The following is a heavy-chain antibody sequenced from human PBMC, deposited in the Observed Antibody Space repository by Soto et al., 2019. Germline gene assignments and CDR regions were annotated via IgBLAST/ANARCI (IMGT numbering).Heavy chain of an antibody. Sequence: GGSLRLSCAASGFTFSTYWMSWVRQAPGKGLEGVANIMQDGREKYYVDSVKGRFTISSNNAKNLLFLQMTSLRAEDTAVYYCARVDSSSRPPYYYYYYMDVWGKGTTVTVSS. D-gene: IGHD6-13*01. V-gene: IGHV3-7*01. J-gene: IGHJ6*03. CDR3: ARVDSSSRPPYYYYYYMDV. CDR1: GFTFSTYW. CDR2: IMQDGREK.